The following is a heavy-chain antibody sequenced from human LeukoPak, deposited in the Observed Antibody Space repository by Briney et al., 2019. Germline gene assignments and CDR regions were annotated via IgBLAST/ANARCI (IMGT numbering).Heavy chain of an antibody. J-gene: IGHJ1*01. Sequence: GGSLRLSCAASGFIFDGNAMYWVRQAPGKGLEWVSLISGDGATTYYADSVKGRFNISRDNSESSLYLQMNSLRIEDSALYYCAIDNQRGGFQHWGQGTLVTVSS. CDR2: ISGDGATT. V-gene: IGHV3-43*02. CDR1: GFIFDGNA. D-gene: IGHD3-16*01. CDR3: AIDNQRGGFQH.